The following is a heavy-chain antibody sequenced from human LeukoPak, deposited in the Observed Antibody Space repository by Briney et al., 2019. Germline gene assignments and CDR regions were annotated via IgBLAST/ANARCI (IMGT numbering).Heavy chain of an antibody. Sequence: PGGPLRLSCAASGFTVSSNYMSWVRQAPGKGLEWVSVIYSGGSTYYADSVKGRFTISRDNSENTLYLQMNSLRAEDTAVYYCARDGTYCSGGSCYLGDYYYGMDVWGQGTTVTVSS. CDR2: IYSGGST. CDR3: ARDGTYCSGGSCYLGDYYYGMDV. J-gene: IGHJ6*02. D-gene: IGHD2-15*01. CDR1: GFTVSSNY. V-gene: IGHV3-53*01.